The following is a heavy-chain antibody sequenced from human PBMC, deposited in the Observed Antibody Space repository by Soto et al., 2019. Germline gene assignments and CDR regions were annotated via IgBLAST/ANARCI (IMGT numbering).Heavy chain of an antibody. CDR2: ISTYNDNT. CDR1: GYTFHNFG. V-gene: IGHV1-18*01. D-gene: IGHD5-12*01. Sequence: QVQLEQTGVEVKKPGASVKVTCKASGYTFHNFGISWVRQAPGQGLEWMGWISTYNDNTNYSQKFQGRVTMATDFSPSTASMGLRSLRPDDTAVYYCAILRKSGYHTHFYYGMDVWGQGTTVTVSS. CDR3: AILRKSGYHTHFYYGMDV. J-gene: IGHJ6*02.